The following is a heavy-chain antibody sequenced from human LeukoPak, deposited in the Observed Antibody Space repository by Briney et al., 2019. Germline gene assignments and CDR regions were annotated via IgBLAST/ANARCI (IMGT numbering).Heavy chain of an antibody. CDR2: IYYSGST. Sequence: NSSETLSLTCTVSGGSISSGSYYWSWIRQPPGKGLEWIGYIYYSGSTNYNPSLKSRVTISVDTSKNQFSLKLSSVTAADTAVYYCARAGPGYYYYYMDVWGKGTTVTVSS. J-gene: IGHJ6*03. V-gene: IGHV4-61*01. D-gene: IGHD1-14*01. CDR1: GGSISSGSYY. CDR3: ARAGPGYYYYYMDV.